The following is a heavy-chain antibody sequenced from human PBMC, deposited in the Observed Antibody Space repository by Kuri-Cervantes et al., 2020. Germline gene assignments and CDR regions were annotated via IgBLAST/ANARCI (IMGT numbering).Heavy chain of an antibody. CDR1: GGTFSSYA. CDR2: IIPILGIA. J-gene: IGHJ6*02. Sequence: SVKVSCKASGGTFSSYAISWARQAPGQGLEWMGRIIPILGIANYAQKFQGRVTITADKSTSTAYMELSSLRSEDTAVYYCGRSYSHGYYYYYGMDVWGQGTTVTVSS. D-gene: IGHD3-10*01. CDR3: GRSYSHGYYYYYGMDV. V-gene: IGHV1-69*04.